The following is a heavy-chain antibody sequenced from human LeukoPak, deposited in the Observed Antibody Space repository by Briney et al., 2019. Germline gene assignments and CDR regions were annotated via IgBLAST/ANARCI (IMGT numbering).Heavy chain of an antibody. Sequence: GGSLRLSCAASGFTFSSYAMNWVRQAPGRGLDWASGSDTGSGTHYADSVKGRFTISRDNSKNTLYLQMNSLRAEDTAVYYCAKDRQSGSPRFSHYFDHWGQGTLVTVSS. CDR3: AKDRQSGSPRFSHYFDH. J-gene: IGHJ4*02. CDR2: SDTGSGT. CDR1: GFTFSSYA. V-gene: IGHV3-23*01. D-gene: IGHD1-26*01.